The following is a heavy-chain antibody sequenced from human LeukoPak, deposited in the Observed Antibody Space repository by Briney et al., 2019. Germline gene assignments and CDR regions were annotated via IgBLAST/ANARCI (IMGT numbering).Heavy chain of an antibody. Sequence: GGSLRLSCAASGLALNGYGMHWVRQAPGKGLVWVSRIDGDGSNTTYADSVKGRFTISRDNAKNTVYLQMNALRVEDTAVYFCTRDCGAVRTTNAFDIWGQGTMVTASS. CDR3: TRDCGAVRTTNAFDI. D-gene: IGHD1-14*01. CDR1: GLALNGYG. V-gene: IGHV3-74*01. J-gene: IGHJ3*02. CDR2: IDGDGSNT.